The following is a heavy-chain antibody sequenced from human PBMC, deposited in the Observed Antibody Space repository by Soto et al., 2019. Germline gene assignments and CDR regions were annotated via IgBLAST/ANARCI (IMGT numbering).Heavy chain of an antibody. D-gene: IGHD4-17*01. J-gene: IGHJ4*02. V-gene: IGHV4-30-2*01. CDR1: DGSISNGGYS. Sequence: PSDTLSLPCAVADGSISNGGYSRNWIQQPPGKGLEWIGYIYHSGSTYYNPSLKSRVTISVDRSKNQFSLKLSSVTAADTAVHYCASGMTTVTTFDYWGQGTLVTVSS. CDR3: ASGMTTVTTFDY. CDR2: IYHSGST.